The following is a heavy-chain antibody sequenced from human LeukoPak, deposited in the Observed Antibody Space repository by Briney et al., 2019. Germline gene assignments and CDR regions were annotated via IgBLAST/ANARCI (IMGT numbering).Heavy chain of an antibody. CDR1: GFTFSSYA. D-gene: IGHD1-7*01. J-gene: IGHJ4*02. V-gene: IGHV3-21*01. Sequence: GGSLRLSCAASGFTFSSYAMNWVRQAPGKGLDWVSSISSSSSHIYYANSVKGRFTISRDNAKNSLYLQMNSLRAEDTALYYCARECVGNSDFDYWGQGTLVTVSS. CDR2: ISSSSSHI. CDR3: ARECVGNSDFDY.